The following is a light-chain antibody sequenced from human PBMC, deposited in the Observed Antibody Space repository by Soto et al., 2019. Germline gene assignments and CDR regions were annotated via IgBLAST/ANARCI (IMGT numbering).Light chain of an antibody. CDR3: QQYGRALLT. CDR2: GAS. CDR1: QSVSSSY. J-gene: IGKJ4*01. V-gene: IGKV3-20*01. Sequence: EVVLTQSPGTLSLSPGERATLSCRASQSVSSSYLAWYQQKPGQAPRLLIYGASSRATGIPDRFSGSGSGTDFTLTISRLEPEDVAVYCCQQYGRALLTFGGGTKVEIK.